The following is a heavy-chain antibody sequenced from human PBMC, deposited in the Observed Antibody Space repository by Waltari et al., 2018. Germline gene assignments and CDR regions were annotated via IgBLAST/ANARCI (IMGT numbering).Heavy chain of an antibody. CDR3: ARSGEMKGTVDY. V-gene: IGHV1-69*02. CDR2: IIPFLGIS. D-gene: IGHD1-1*01. CDR1: GGTFSTYT. Sequence: HVQLEQSGVEVKKPGSSVTVSCKASGGTFSTYTVTWVRQAPGQGLEWMGSIIPFLGISKYAQSLQARLTITVDQSTNTGYMELNNLRPEDTGVYYCARSGEMKGTVDYWGQGTLVTVSS. J-gene: IGHJ4*02.